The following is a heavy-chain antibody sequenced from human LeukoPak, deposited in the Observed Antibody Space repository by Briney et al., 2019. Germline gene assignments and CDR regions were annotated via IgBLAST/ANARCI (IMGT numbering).Heavy chain of an antibody. CDR2: ISASGGTT. CDR3: AKNGDRGAYCSGGSCCPYYYYYMDV. J-gene: IGHJ6*03. V-gene: IGHV3-23*01. CDR1: GFTFSSYA. Sequence: GGSLRLSCAASGFTFSSYAMSWVRQAPGKGLEWVSAISASGGTTYYADSVKGHFTISRDNSKNTLYLQMNSLSAEDTAVYYCAKNGDRGAYCSGGSCCPYYYYYMDVWGKGTTVTISS. D-gene: IGHD2-15*01.